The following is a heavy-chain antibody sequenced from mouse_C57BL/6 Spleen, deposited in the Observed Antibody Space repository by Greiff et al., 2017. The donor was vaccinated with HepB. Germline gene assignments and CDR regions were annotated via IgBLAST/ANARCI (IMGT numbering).Heavy chain of an antibody. CDR3: ARGGYGNYFDY. CDR1: GYSITSGYY. Sequence: VQLKESGPGLVKPSQSLSLTCSVTGYSITSGYYWNWIRQSPGNKLEWMGYISYDGSNNYNPSLKNRISITRDTSKNQFFLKLNSVTTEDTATYYCARGGYGNYFDYWGQGTTLTVSS. J-gene: IGHJ2*01. V-gene: IGHV3-6*01. D-gene: IGHD2-10*02. CDR2: ISYDGSN.